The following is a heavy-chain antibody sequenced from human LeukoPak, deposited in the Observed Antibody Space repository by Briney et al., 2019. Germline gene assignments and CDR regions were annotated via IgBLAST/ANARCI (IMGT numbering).Heavy chain of an antibody. CDR1: GGSISSSHW. D-gene: IGHD3-10*02. CDR2: IYHSGST. V-gene: IGHV4-4*02. CDR3: ARDRGTAMVGEGYYFDY. Sequence: SETLSLTCAVSGGSISSSHWWSWVRQPPGKGLEWIGEIYHSGSTNYNPSLKSRVTISVDKSKNQFSLKSSSVTAADTAVYYCARDRGTAMVGEGYYFDYWGQGTLVTVSS. J-gene: IGHJ4*02.